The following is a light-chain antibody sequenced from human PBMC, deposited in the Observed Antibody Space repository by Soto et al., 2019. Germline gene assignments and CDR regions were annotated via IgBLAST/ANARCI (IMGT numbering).Light chain of an antibody. CDR1: SSDVGGYNY. Sequence: QSALTQPASVSGSPGQSITISCTGTSSDVGGYNYVSWYQQHPGKAPKLMIYEVSHRPSGVSNRFSGSKSGNTASLTISGLQAEDEADYYCSSYTSSGTYVFGTGTKVTV. CDR3: SSYTSSGTYV. J-gene: IGLJ1*01. CDR2: EVS. V-gene: IGLV2-14*01.